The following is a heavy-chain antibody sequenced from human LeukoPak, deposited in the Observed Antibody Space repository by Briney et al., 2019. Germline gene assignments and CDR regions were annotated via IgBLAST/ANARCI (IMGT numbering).Heavy chain of an antibody. V-gene: IGHV3-30*02. CDR3: AVSPNADYYYMDV. CDR2: IRYDGSNK. CDR1: GFTFSSYG. Sequence: GGSLRLSCAASGFTFSSYGMHWVRQAPGKGLEWVAFIRYDGSNKYYADSVKGRFTISRDNSKNTLYLQMNSLRAEDTAVYYCAVSPNADYYYMDVWGKGTTVTVSS. J-gene: IGHJ6*03.